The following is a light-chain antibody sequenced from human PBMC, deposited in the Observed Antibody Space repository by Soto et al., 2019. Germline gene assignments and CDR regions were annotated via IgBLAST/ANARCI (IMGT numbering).Light chain of an antibody. CDR3: QQTFFVPRT. Sequence: DVQMTQSPSSLSASVGDRVTITCRASQDVRAYLNWYQQKPGKAPKLLIYEVSTLEDGVPSRFSGRGYGTDFSLTINILQPTDFATYYCQQTFFVPRTFGQGTKVEI. J-gene: IGKJ1*01. CDR1: QDVRAY. V-gene: IGKV1-39*01. CDR2: EVS.